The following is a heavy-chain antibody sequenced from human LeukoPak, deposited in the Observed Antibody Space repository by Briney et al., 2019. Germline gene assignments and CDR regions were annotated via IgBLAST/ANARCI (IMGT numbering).Heavy chain of an antibody. J-gene: IGHJ4*02. CDR3: AKVRDSSQYYFDY. V-gene: IGHV3-23*01. Sequence: GGSLRLSCAASGFTFSSYAMSWVRQAPGKGLEWVSAISGSGGSTYYADSVKGRFTISGDNSKNTLYLQINSLRAEDTAVYYCAKVRDSSQYYFDYWGQGTLVTVSS. CDR1: GFTFSSYA. D-gene: IGHD5-18*01. CDR2: ISGSGGST.